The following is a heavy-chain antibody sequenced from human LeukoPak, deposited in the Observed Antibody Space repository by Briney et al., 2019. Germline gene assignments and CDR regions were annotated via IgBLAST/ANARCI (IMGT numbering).Heavy chain of an antibody. D-gene: IGHD6-19*01. V-gene: IGHV4-4*09. Sequence: PSQSLSLTCPVAGGSISSYYGSWIRQPPGKGLGWIGYIYTSGSTNYNPSLRSRVSISVDTPKNQFSLKLSSVTAADTAVYYCARLGAEAVARWEYYHYMDVWGKGTTVTVSS. CDR3: ARLGAEAVARWEYYHYMDV. CDR2: IYTSGST. J-gene: IGHJ6*03. CDR1: GGSISSYY.